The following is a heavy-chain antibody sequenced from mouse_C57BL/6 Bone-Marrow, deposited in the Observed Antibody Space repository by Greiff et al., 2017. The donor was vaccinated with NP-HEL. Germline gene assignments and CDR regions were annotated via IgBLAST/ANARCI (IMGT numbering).Heavy chain of an antibody. CDR3: ARGYGSSHYAMDY. V-gene: IGHV1-80*01. D-gene: IGHD1-1*01. Sequence: VKLMESGAELVKPGASVKISCKASGYAFSSYWMNWVKQRPGKGLEWIGQIYPGDGDTNYNGKFKGKATLTADKSSSTAYMQLSSLTSEDSAIYFCARGYGSSHYAMDYWGQGTSVTVSS. CDR2: IYPGDGDT. J-gene: IGHJ4*01. CDR1: GYAFSSYW.